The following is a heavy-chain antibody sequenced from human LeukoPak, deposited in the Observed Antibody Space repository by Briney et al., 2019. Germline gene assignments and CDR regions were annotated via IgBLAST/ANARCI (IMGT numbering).Heavy chain of an antibody. CDR2: IYYSGST. D-gene: IGHD2-8*01. J-gene: IGHJ4*02. V-gene: IGHV4-39*01. Sequence: SETLSLTCTVFGGSFSSSNYYWGWIRQPPGKGLEWIGSIYYSGSTYYNPSLKSRVTISVDTSKSQFSLRLTSATAADTAVYYCARLRKDILLTIYVPFDYWGQGTLVTVSS. CDR3: ARLRKDILLTIYVPFDY. CDR1: GGSFSSSNYY.